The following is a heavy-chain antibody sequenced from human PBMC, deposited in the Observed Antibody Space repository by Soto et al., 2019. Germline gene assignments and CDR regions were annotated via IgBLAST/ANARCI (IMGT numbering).Heavy chain of an antibody. CDR1: GFTFSIYA. J-gene: IGHJ3*01. V-gene: IGHV3-23*01. CDR2: LNAGGDDT. D-gene: IGHD2-8*01. Sequence: EVQLLESGGRLVQPGGSLRLSCVASGFTFSIYAMSWVRQAPGKGLEWVSALNAGGDDTYYAVSVKGRFTISRDNSMNALYLQMNRLRIEGTVVYYCAHPRGSGVFDAYDLWGQGTMVTVSS. CDR3: AHPRGSGVFDAYDL.